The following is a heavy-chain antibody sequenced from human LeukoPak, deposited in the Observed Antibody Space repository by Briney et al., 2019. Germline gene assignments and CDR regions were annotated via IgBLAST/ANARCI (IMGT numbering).Heavy chain of an antibody. V-gene: IGHV3-30*18. J-gene: IGHJ4*02. CDR1: GFTLSDHH. CDR3: AKAPGYGSSFDY. Sequence: GGSLRLSCAASGFTLSDHHVHWVRQAPGKGLEWVAVISYDGSNKYYADSVKGRFTISRDNSKNTLYLQMNSLRAEDTAVYYCAKAPGYGSSFDYWGQGTLVTVSS. CDR2: ISYDGSNK. D-gene: IGHD6-13*01.